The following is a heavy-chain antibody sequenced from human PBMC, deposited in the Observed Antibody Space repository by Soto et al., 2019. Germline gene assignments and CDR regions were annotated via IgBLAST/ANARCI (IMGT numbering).Heavy chain of an antibody. J-gene: IGHJ6*02. CDR3: ATGITMIVVPRVVDGMDV. D-gene: IGHD3-22*01. CDR1: GYSFTSHW. Sequence: GESLKISCKGSGYSFTSHWISWVRQMPGKGLEWMGRIDPSDSYTNYSPSFQGHVTISADKSISTAYLQWSSLKASDTAMYYCATGITMIVVPRVVDGMDVWGQGTTVTVS. V-gene: IGHV5-10-1*01. CDR2: IDPSDSYT.